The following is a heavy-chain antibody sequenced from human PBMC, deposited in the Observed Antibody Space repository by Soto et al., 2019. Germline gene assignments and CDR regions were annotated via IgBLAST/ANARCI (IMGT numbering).Heavy chain of an antibody. CDR3: ARQLGPQIDGSGSYFDY. J-gene: IGHJ4*02. CDR1: GYSFTSYW. CDR2: IYPGDSDT. V-gene: IGHV5-51*01. D-gene: IGHD3-10*01. Sequence: GESLKISCKGSGYSFTSYWIGWVRQMPGKGLEWMGIIYPGDSDTRYSPSFQGQVTISADKSISTAYLQWSSLKASDTAMYYCARQLGPQIDGSGSYFDYWGQGTLVTVSS.